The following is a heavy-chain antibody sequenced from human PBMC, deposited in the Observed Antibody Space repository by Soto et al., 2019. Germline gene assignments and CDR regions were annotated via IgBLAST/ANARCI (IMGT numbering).Heavy chain of an antibody. CDR1: GFTFTRYS. V-gene: IGHV3-21*06. CDR2: ISSTTHYI. Sequence: ESLRLSCAASGFTFTRYSMNWVRQAPGKGLEWVSSISSTTHYIYYADSMRGRFTISRDNAKNAVYLEMNSLRAEDTAVYYCARESEDLTSNFDYWGQGTLVTVSS. J-gene: IGHJ4*02. CDR3: ARESEDLTSNFDY.